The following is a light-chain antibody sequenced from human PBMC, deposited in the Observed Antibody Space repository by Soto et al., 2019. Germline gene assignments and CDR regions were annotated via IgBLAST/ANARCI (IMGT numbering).Light chain of an antibody. CDR1: SSDVGKYNF. Sequence: QSALTQPASVSGSPGQSITISCTGTSSDVGKYNFVSWYRQHPGKAPKLIIYQVDKRPSGISNRFSGSKSGNTASLTISGLQVEDEADYFCCSFAGTSTVFGGGTKLTVL. V-gene: IGLV2-23*02. J-gene: IGLJ2*01. CDR2: QVD. CDR3: CSFAGTSTV.